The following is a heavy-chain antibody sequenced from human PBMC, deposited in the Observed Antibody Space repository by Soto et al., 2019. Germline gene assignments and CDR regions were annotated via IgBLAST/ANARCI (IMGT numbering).Heavy chain of an antibody. CDR3: ARLGEYSGYGFDFDI. D-gene: IGHD5-12*01. J-gene: IGHJ3*02. CDR2: IKQDGSEK. Sequence: GGSLRLSCAASGFTFSSYWMSWVRQAPGKGLEWVANIKQDGSEKYYVESVKGRFTISRDNAKNSLYLQMNSLRAEDTAVYYCARLGEYSGYGFDFDIWGQGTMVTVSS. CDR1: GFTFSSYW. V-gene: IGHV3-7*01.